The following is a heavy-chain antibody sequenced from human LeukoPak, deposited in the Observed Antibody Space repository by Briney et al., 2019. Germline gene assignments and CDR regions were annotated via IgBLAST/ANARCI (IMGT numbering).Heavy chain of an antibody. Sequence: PGGSLRLSCSASGXTVSSNYMSWVRQAPGKGLEWVSVIYSGGSTYYADSVKGRFNISRDNSKNTLYLQMNSLRVEDTAVYYCVRDFVSSSWMGYWGQGTLVTVSS. CDR3: VRDFVSSSWMGY. D-gene: IGHD6-13*01. CDR2: IYSGGST. J-gene: IGHJ4*02. V-gene: IGHV3-53*01. CDR1: GXTVSSNY.